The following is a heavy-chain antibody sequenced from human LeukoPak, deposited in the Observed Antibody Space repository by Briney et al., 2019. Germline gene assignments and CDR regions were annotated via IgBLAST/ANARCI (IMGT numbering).Heavy chain of an antibody. D-gene: IGHD3-10*01. V-gene: IGHV4-38-2*02. Sequence: PSETLSLTCTVSGYSISSGYYWGWIRQPPGKGLEWIGSIYHSGSTYYNPSLKSRVTISVDTSKNQFSLKLSSVTAADTAVYYCARDQGGDWSQGTLVTVSS. CDR2: IYHSGST. CDR1: GYSISSGYY. CDR3: ARDQGGD. J-gene: IGHJ4*02.